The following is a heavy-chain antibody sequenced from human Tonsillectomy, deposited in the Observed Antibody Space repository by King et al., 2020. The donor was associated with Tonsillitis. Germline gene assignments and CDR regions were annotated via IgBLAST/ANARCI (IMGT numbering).Heavy chain of an antibody. Sequence: VQLVESGGGLVQPGGSLRLSCSASGFSFNHFWMNWVRQAPEKGLEWVANINGDGSAKTYVDSVKGRFTLSRDNDKNSLYLQMNSLRAEDTAVYYCARAEDRSGWFDGYDLWGQGTTVTVSS. CDR1: GFSFNHFW. CDR3: ARAEDRSGWFDGYDL. J-gene: IGHJ3*01. V-gene: IGHV3-7*01. CDR2: INGDGSAK. D-gene: IGHD6-19*01.